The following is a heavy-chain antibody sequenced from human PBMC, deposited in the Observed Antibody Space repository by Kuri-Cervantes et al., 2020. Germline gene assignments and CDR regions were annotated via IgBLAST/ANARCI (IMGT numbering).Heavy chain of an antibody. V-gene: IGHV4-4*02. CDR1: GGSISSSNW. J-gene: IGHJ4*02. D-gene: IGHD3-9*01. CDR2: IYHSGST. Sequence: SETLSLTCAVSGGSISSSNWWSWVRQPPGKGLEWIGEIYHSGSTNYNPSLKSRVTISVDKSKNQFSLKLSSVTAADTAVYYCAREFNYDILTGYYSVFDYWGQGTLVTVSS. CDR3: AREFNYDILTGYYSVFDY.